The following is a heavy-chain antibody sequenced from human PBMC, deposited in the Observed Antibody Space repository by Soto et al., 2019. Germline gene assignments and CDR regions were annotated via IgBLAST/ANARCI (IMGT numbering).Heavy chain of an antibody. V-gene: IGHV5-51*01. J-gene: IGHJ3*02. CDR3: ARRPMGYDFGNAHLDM. CDR1: GYTFSSYW. Sequence: EVQLVQSGAEVKKPGESLKISCKGSGYTFSSYWIAWVRQLPGKGLQWMGITWPGGSDTRYSPSFQGQVTISADESVSTAYLQWSSLTASDTAIYYCARRPMGYDFGNAHLDMWGQGTMVAVSS. CDR2: TWPGGSDT. D-gene: IGHD3-3*01.